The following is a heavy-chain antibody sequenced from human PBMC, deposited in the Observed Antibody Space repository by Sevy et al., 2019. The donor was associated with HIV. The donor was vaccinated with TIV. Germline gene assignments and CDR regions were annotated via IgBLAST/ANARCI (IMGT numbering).Heavy chain of an antibody. CDR2: IHYTGTT. CDR3: EADWGFTRFDY. CDR1: GDSISGSSYY. D-gene: IGHD3-9*01. Sequence: SETLSLTCTVSGDSISGSSYYWGWIRQPPGKGLEGSGSIHYTGTTYYHPSLKGRVSISVDTSKNQFSLKLTSVTAADTAVYYGEADWGFTRFDYWGQGSLVTVSS. J-gene: IGHJ4*02. V-gene: IGHV4-39*01.